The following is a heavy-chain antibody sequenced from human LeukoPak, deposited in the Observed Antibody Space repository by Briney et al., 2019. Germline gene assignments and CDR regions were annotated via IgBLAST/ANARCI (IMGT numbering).Heavy chain of an antibody. D-gene: IGHD3-22*01. CDR2: ISGSGGST. V-gene: IGHV3-23*01. CDR1: GFTFSSYA. Sequence: HTGGSLRLSCAASGFTFSSYAMSWVRQAPGKGLEWVSAISGSGGSTYYADSVKGRFTISRDNSKNTLYLQMESLRAEDTAVYYCAKDKSSGYYYFDYWGQGTLVTVSS. CDR3: AKDKSSGYYYFDY. J-gene: IGHJ4*02.